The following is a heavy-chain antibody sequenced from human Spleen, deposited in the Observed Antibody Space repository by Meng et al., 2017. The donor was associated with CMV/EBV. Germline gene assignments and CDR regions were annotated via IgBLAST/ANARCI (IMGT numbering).Heavy chain of an antibody. CDR3: ARSARGYF. Sequence: FRNNFWTWMRQPPGGRLELIGDINHSGSAPYNPSLKSRVTISVDTSKDQFSLRLTSLTAADTAVYYCARSARGYF. V-gene: IGHV4-34*01. J-gene: IGHJ1*01. CDR1: FRNNF. CDR2: INHSGSA.